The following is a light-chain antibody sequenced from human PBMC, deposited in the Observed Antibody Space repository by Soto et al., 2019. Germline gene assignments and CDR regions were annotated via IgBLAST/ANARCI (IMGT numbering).Light chain of an antibody. CDR1: QSVRSN. CDR2: ADS. CDR3: QQRNYWQVT. J-gene: IGKJ5*01. V-gene: IGKV3D-11*02. Sequence: EIVMTQSPATLSVSPGERATLSCRASQSVRSNLAWYQQKPGQAPRLLIYADSNRATGIPARFSGSGSGTDFTLTISSLEPEDFAVYYCQQRNYWQVTFGQGTRLEIK.